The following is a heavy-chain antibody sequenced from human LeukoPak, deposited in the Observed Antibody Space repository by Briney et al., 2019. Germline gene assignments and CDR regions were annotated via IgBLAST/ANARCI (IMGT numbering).Heavy chain of an antibody. CDR1: GFTFSSYG. J-gene: IGHJ4*02. V-gene: IGHV3-30*02. D-gene: IGHD5-12*01. CDR2: TRYDGNNK. CDR3: ARGPSGYHNT. Sequence: GGSLRLSCAASGFTFSSYGMHWVRQAPGKGLEWVAFTRYDGNNKYYADSVKGRFTISRDNSKNTVYLQMNSLRAEDTAVYYCARGPSGYHNTGGQGTLVTVSS.